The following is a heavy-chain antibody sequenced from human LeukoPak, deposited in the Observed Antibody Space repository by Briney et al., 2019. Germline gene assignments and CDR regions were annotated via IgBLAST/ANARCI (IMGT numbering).Heavy chain of an antibody. J-gene: IGHJ4*02. Sequence: PSETLSLTCTVSGGSISSSSYYWGWIRQPPGKGLEWIGSIYYSGSTNYNPSLKSRVTISVDTSKNQFSLKLSSVTAADTAVYYCARKIKEYGGYNWNDGHFDSWGQGTLVTVSS. D-gene: IGHD1-1*01. CDR2: IYYSGST. CDR1: GGSISSSSYY. V-gene: IGHV4-39*07. CDR3: ARKIKEYGGYNWNDGHFDS.